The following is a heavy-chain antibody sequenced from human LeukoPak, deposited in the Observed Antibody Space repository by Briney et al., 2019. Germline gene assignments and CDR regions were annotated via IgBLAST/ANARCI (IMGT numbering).Heavy chain of an antibody. CDR2: INPNSGGT. V-gene: IGHV1-2*02. CDR3: ARDLGGSSSPPHIWYYYYYMDV. Sequence: GASVKVSCKASGYTFTSYGISWVRQAPGQGLEWMGWINPNSGGTNYAQKFQGRVTMTRDTSISTAYMELSRLRSDDTAVYYCARDLGGSSSPPHIWYYYYYMDVWGKGTTVTVSS. D-gene: IGHD6-6*01. J-gene: IGHJ6*03. CDR1: GYTFTSYG.